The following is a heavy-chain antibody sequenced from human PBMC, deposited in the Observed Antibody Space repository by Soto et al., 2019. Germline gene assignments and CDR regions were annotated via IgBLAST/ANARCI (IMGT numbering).Heavy chain of an antibody. D-gene: IGHD2-8*02. CDR2: INPNSGGT. J-gene: IGHJ6*02. CDR3: VLAPRVYYYYGMDV. V-gene: IGHV1-2*04. CDR1: GYTFTGYY. Sequence: ASVKVSCKASGYTFTGYYMHWVRQAPGQGLEWMGWINPNSGGTNYAQKFQGWVTMTRDTSISKAYMELSRLRSDDTAVYYCVLAPRVYYYYGMDVWGQGTTVTVSS.